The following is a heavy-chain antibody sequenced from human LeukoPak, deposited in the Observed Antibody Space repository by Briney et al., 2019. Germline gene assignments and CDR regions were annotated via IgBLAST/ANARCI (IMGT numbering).Heavy chain of an antibody. CDR3: ARDNSSDYDSSGCPNYGMDV. Sequence: GGSLRLSCAASGFTVSSNYMSWVRQAPGKGLEWVSVIYSGGSTYYADSVKGRFTISRDNSKNTLYLQMNSLRAEDTAVYYCARDNSSDYDSSGCPNYGMDVWGQGTTVTVSS. D-gene: IGHD3-22*01. CDR2: IYSGGST. J-gene: IGHJ6*02. CDR1: GFTVSSNY. V-gene: IGHV3-53*01.